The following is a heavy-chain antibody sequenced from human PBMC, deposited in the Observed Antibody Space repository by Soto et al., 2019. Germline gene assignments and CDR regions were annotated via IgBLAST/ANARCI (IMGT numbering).Heavy chain of an antibody. CDR3: ARDSGYCSGGSCYPKGWFDP. CDR2: IYYSGST. Sequence: QVQLQESGPGLVKPSQTLSLTCTVSGGSISSGGYYWSWIRQHPGKGLEWIGYIYYSGSTYYNPSLQSRVTISVDTSKNQFSLKLSSVTAADTAVYYCARDSGYCSGGSCYPKGWFDPCGQGTLVTVSS. J-gene: IGHJ5*02. D-gene: IGHD2-15*01. V-gene: IGHV4-31*03. CDR1: GGSISSGGYY.